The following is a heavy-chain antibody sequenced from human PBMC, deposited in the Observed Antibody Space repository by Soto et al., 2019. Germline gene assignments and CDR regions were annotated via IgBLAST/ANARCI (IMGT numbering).Heavy chain of an antibody. V-gene: IGHV1-3*01. D-gene: IGHD6-6*01. CDR2: INAGNGNT. J-gene: IGHJ3*02. Sequence: ASVKVSCKASGYTFTSYAMHWVRQAPGQRLEWMGWINAGNGNTKYSQKFQGRVTITRDTSASTAYMELSSLRSEDTAVYYCARDQLPKHAFDIWGQGTMVTVSS. CDR1: GYTFTSYA. CDR3: ARDQLPKHAFDI.